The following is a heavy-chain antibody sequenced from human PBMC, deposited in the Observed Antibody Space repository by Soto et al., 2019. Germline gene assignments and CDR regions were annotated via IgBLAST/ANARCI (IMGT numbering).Heavy chain of an antibody. V-gene: IGHV3-30*03. J-gene: IGHJ5*02. CDR2: ISYDGSNK. Sequence: GGSLRLSCAASGFTFSSYGMHWVRQAPGKGLEWVAVISYDGSNKYYADSVKGRFTISRDNSKNTLYLQMNSLRAEDTAVYYCASFPTSGYYHNWFDPWGQGTLVPVSS. D-gene: IGHD3-22*01. CDR1: GFTFSSYG. CDR3: ASFPTSGYYHNWFDP.